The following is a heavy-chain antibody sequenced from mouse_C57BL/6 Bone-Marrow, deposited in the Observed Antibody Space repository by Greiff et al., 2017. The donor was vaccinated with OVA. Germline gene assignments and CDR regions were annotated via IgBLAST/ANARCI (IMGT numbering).Heavy chain of an antibody. Sequence: EVQGVESGGGLVQPGGSLSLSCAASGFTFTDYYMSWVRQPPGKALEWLGFIRNKANGYTTEYSASVKGRFTISRDNSQSILYLQMNARRAEDSATNYCARYGGYEGFAYWGQGTLVTVSA. CDR3: ARYGGYEGFAY. CDR2: IRNKANGYTT. D-gene: IGHD2-2*01. V-gene: IGHV7-3*01. J-gene: IGHJ3*01. CDR1: GFTFTDYY.